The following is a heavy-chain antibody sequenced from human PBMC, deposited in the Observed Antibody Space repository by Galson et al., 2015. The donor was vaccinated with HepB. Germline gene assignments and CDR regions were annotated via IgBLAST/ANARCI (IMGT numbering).Heavy chain of an antibody. CDR2: ISFDGSNT. CDR3: ARDASDTSGHFSYCLDF. V-gene: IGHV3-30-3*01. CDR1: GFNLITYG. Sequence: SLRLSCAGSGFNLITYGMHWVRQAPGQGLEWVAVISFDGSNTYYADSVKGRFTISRDNSKNTLFLQMNSLRAEDSAVYYCARDASDTSGHFSYCLDFWGRGTLVTVSS. D-gene: IGHD3-22*01. J-gene: IGHJ4*02.